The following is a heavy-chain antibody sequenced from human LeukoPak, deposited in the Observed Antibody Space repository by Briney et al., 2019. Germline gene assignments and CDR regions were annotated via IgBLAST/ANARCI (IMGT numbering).Heavy chain of an antibody. J-gene: IGHJ3*02. V-gene: IGHV4-31*03. D-gene: IGHD1-26*01. CDR3: AREWVREPHDGFDI. CDR2: IYYTGST. CDR1: GGSISSGGYY. Sequence: SETLSLTCTVSGGSISSGGYYWNWIRQHPGKGLEWIGCIYYTGSTYYNPSLKSRVTISVDTSKNQFSLNLSSVTAADTAVYYCAREWVREPHDGFDIWGQGTMVTVSS.